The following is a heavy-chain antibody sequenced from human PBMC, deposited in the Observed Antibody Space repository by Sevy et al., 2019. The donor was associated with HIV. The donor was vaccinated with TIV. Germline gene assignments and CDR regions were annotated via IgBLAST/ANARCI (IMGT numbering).Heavy chain of an antibody. V-gene: IGHV3-11*01. CDR2: ISSSGSTI. CDR3: ASVYSSSWYGVGEYYFYY. Sequence: GGSLRLSCAASGFTFSDYYMSWIRQAPGKGLEWVSYISSSGSTIYYVDSVKGRFTISRDNAKNSLYLQMNSLRAEDSGVYDCASVYSSSWYGVGEYYFYYWGQGTLVTVSS. J-gene: IGHJ4*02. D-gene: IGHD6-13*01. CDR1: GFTFSDYY.